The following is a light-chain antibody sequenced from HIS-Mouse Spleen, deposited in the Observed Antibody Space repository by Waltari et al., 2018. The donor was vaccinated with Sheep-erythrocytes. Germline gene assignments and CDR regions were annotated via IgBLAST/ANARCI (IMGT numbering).Light chain of an antibody. CDR3: CSRSADVYAGSYNHV. CDR2: DVS. CDR1: SSDVGGYNY. V-gene: IGLV2-11*01. Sequence: QSALTQPPSVSGSPGQSVTISCTGTSSDVGGYNYVSWYQQHPGKAPKLMIYDVSKRPSGVPDRFSGSKSGNTASLTISGLQAEDEADYYCCSRSADVYAGSYNHVFATGTKVTVL. J-gene: IGLJ1*01.